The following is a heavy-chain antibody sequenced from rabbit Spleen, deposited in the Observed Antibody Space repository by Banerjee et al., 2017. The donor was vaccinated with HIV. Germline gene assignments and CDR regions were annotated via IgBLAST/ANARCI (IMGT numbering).Heavy chain of an antibody. J-gene: IGHJ6*01. D-gene: IGHD1-1*01. V-gene: IGHV1S40*01. CDR3: ARDTSSSFSSYGMDL. CDR1: GFSFSSSDY. CDR2: IAGSSSGFT. Sequence: QSLEGSGGGLVQPEGSLALTCKASGFSFSSSDYICWVRQAPGKGLEWISCIAGSSSGFTYSATWAKGRFTISKTSSTTVTLQMTSLTAADTATYFCARDTSSSFSSYGMDLWGPGTLVTVS.